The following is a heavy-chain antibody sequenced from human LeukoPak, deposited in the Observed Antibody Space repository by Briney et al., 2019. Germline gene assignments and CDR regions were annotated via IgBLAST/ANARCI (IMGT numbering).Heavy chain of an antibody. D-gene: IGHD6-19*01. V-gene: IGHV3-13*01. J-gene: IGHJ4*02. CDR3: ARGGIQVSGIDEFDY. Sequence: GSLRLSCAASGFTFIDYDMHWVRQVIGKGLEWVSAIGIRDDTHYSGSVKGRFTISRENAESSLYLQMNSLRAEDTAVYYCARGGIQVSGIDEFDYWGQGTLVTVSS. CDR2: IGIRDDT. CDR1: GFTFIDYD.